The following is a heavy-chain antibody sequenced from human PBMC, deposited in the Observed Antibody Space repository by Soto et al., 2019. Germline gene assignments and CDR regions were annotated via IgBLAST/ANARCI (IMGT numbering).Heavy chain of an antibody. Sequence: GGSLRLSCAASGFTFNTHWMHWVRQAPGKGLVWVSAISGGGGSTYYADSVKGRFSISRDNSKNTLYLQMNSLRAEDTAVYYCAKDILGSSRRITMIVVEDGDYWGQGTLVTVSS. J-gene: IGHJ4*02. D-gene: IGHD3-22*01. CDR1: GFTFNTHW. CDR2: ISGGGGST. V-gene: IGHV3-23*01. CDR3: AKDILGSSRRITMIVVEDGDY.